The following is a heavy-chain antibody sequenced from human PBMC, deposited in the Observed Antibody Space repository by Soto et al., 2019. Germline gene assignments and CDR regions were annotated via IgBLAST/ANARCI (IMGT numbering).Heavy chain of an antibody. CDR2: IYYSGSS. CDR3: ARGTMLRGPGYYYAMDV. J-gene: IGHJ6*02. CDR1: GDSISRNGYF. V-gene: IGHV4-31*03. D-gene: IGHD3-10*01. Sequence: PWETLSLACTVSGDSISRNGYFCTWIRQHPGKGLEWIGYIYYSGSSYYNPSLKSRVIISVDTSKNQFSLNLTAVTAADTAVYYCARGTMLRGPGYYYAMDVWGQGTTVTVSS.